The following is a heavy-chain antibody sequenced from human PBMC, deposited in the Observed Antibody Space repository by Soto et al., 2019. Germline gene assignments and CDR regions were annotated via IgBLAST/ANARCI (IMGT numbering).Heavy chain of an antibody. CDR1: GDSVCRSYSY. J-gene: IGHJ1*01. V-gene: IGHV4-61*01. CDR2: ICCSGST. CDR3: ARGMDNNKVGW. Sequence: SDTMYRPSTFSGDSVCRSYSYWSWIRQPPGKGLEWIGYICCSGSTEYNPSLCGRVIISVDTSKNQLSLKLSTVTAADTAVYFCARGMDNNKVGWWGQG. D-gene: IGHD1-1*01.